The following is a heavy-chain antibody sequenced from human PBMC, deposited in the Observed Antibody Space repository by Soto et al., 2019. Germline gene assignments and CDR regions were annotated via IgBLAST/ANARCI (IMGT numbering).Heavy chain of an antibody. Sequence: GGSLRLSCAASGFSVSSNHMSWVRQAPGKGLEWVSVIYSGGSASYADSVKGRFSISRDNSKNTLYLQMSSLRAEDTAVYYCATVDYWFDPWGQGTLVTVSS. CDR2: IYSGGSA. D-gene: IGHD2-21*01. CDR3: ATVDYWFDP. CDR1: GFSVSSNH. J-gene: IGHJ5*02. V-gene: IGHV3-66*01.